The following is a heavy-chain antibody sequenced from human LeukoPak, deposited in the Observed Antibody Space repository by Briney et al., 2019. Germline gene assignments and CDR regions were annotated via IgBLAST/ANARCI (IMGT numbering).Heavy chain of an antibody. CDR1: GFTFDDYA. J-gene: IGHJ4*02. CDR3: AKVAPLYSGPYYFDY. CDR2: ISWNSGSI. Sequence: GRSLRLSCAASGFTFDDYAMHWVRQAPGKGLEWVSGISWNSGSICYADSVKGRFTISRDNAKNSLYLQMNSLRAEDTALYYCAKVAPLYSGPYYFDYWGQGTLVTVSS. V-gene: IGHV3-9*01. D-gene: IGHD1-26*01.